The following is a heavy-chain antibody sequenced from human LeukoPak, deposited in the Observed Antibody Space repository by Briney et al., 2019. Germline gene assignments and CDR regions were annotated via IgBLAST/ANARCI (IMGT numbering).Heavy chain of an antibody. D-gene: IGHD6-13*01. Sequence: GGSLRLSCAASGFTFSSYSMNWVRQAPGKGLEWVAVISYDGSNKYYADSVKGRFTISRDNSKNTLYLQMNSLRAENTAVYYCARDSSYSSNIDYRGQGTLVTVSS. J-gene: IGHJ4*02. CDR1: GFTFSSYS. V-gene: IGHV3-30*03. CDR3: ARDSSYSSNIDY. CDR2: ISYDGSNK.